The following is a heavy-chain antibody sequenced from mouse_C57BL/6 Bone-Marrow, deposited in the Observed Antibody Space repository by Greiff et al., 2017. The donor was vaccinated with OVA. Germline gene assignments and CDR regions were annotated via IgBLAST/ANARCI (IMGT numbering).Heavy chain of an antibody. V-gene: IGHV1-81*01. Sequence: VQLQESGAELARPGASVKLSCKASGYTFTSYGISWVKQRTGQGLEWIGEIYPRSGNTYYNEKFKGKATLTADKSSSTAYMELRSLTSEDSAVYFCANYGSSYDWYFDDWGTGTTLTVSS. J-gene: IGHJ1*03. CDR2: IYPRSGNT. CDR3: ANYGSSYDWYFDD. D-gene: IGHD1-1*01. CDR1: GYTFTSYG.